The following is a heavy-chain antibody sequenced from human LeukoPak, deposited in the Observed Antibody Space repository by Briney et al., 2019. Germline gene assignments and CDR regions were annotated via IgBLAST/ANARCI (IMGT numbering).Heavy chain of an antibody. Sequence: GGSLRLSCAASGFTFSSYGMSWVRQAPGKGLEWVSAISGSGGSTYYADSVKGRFTISRDNSKNTLYLQMNSLRAEDTAVYYCAKSSDYYGSGSLDYWGQGTLVTVSS. J-gene: IGHJ4*02. D-gene: IGHD3-10*01. CDR3: AKSSDYYGSGSLDY. CDR1: GFTFSSYG. V-gene: IGHV3-23*01. CDR2: ISGSGGST.